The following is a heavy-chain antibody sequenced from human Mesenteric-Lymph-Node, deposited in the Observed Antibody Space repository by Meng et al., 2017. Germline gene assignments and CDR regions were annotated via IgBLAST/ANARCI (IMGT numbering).Heavy chain of an antibody. CDR2: IIPIFGTA. J-gene: IGHJ6*02. Sequence: SVKVSCKASGGTFSSYAISWVRQAPGQGLEWMGGIIPIFGTANYAQKFQGRVTITADKSTSTAYMGLSSLRSEDTAVYYCASNDILTGYYLGPNGDYYYGMDVWGQGTTVTVSS. V-gene: IGHV1-69*06. CDR3: ASNDILTGYYLGPNGDYYYGMDV. CDR1: GGTFSSYA. D-gene: IGHD3-9*01.